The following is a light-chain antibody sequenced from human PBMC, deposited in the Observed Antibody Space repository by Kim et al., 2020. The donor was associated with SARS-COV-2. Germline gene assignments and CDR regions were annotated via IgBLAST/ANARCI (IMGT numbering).Light chain of an antibody. CDR2: TAS. V-gene: IGKV1-39*01. CDR3: QESYSTMYT. J-gene: IGKJ2*01. CDR1: QSISTY. Sequence: SACVGDRVNITCRASQSISTYLHWYQHKPGKVAKLLISTASSLQSGVPSRFSGSGSGTDFTLTISSLQPEDFETYYCQESYSTMYTFGQGTKLEI.